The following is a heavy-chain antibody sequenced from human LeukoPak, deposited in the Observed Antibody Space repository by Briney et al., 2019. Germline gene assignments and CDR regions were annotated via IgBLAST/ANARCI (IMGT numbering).Heavy chain of an antibody. CDR2: IYYSGST. D-gene: IGHD3-22*01. V-gene: IGHV4-39*01. Sequence: PSETLSLTCTVSGGSISSSSYYWGWIRQPPGKGLEWIGSIYYSGSTYYNPSLKSRVTISVDTSKNQFSLKLSSVTAADTAVYYCARNLNPMIVPPIFARGAFDIWGQGTMVTVSS. CDR3: ARNLNPMIVPPIFARGAFDI. CDR1: GGSISSSSYY. J-gene: IGHJ3*02.